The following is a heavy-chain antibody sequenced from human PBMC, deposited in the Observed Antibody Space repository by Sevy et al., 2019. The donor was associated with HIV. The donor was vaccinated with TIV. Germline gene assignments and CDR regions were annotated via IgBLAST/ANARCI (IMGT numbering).Heavy chain of an antibody. CDR1: GYTFTSYY. V-gene: IGHV1-2*02. CDR2: INPSSGGT. CDR3: ARDNYYDSSGPPDY. Sequence: ASVKVSCKASGYTFTSYYMHWVRQAPGQGLEWMGWINPSSGGTNYAQMFQGRVTMTRDTSISTAYMELSRLRSDDTAVYYCARDNYYDSSGPPDYWGQGTLVTVSS. D-gene: IGHD3-22*01. J-gene: IGHJ4*02.